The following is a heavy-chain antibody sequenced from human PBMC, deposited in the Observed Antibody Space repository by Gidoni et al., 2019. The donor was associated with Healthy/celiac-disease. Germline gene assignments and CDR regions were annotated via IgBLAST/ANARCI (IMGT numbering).Heavy chain of an antibody. CDR1: GFTFSSYA. Sequence: EVQLLESGGGLVQPGGSLRLSCAASGFTFSSYAMSWVRQAPGKGLAWVSAISGIGGNTYYADSVKGRFTISRDNSKNTLYLQMNRLRAEDTAVYYCAKDGFGELPFDYWGQGTLVTVSS. V-gene: IGHV3-23*01. CDR3: AKDGFGELPFDY. CDR2: ISGIGGNT. D-gene: IGHD3-10*01. J-gene: IGHJ4*02.